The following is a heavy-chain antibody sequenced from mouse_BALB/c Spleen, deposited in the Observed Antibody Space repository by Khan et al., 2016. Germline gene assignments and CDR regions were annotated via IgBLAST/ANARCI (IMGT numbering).Heavy chain of an antibody. Sequence: QFQLVQSGPELKKPGETVKISCKASGYTFTNYGMNWVKQAPGKGLKWMGWINTNTGEPTYAEEFKGRFAFSLENSASTAYLQLHNLKNEDTATYFCARSGGNFDYWGQGTTLTVSS. CDR2: INTNTGEP. V-gene: IGHV9-3*02. CDR3: ARSGGNFDY. J-gene: IGHJ2*01. D-gene: IGHD3-1*01. CDR1: GYTFTNYG.